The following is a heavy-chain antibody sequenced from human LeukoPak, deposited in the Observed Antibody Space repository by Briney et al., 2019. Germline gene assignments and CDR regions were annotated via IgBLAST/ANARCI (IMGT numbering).Heavy chain of an antibody. V-gene: IGHV3-7*01. Sequence: GGSLRLSCAASGFTFSSYYMSWVRQAPGKGLEWVANIKQDGSEKYCVDSVKGRFTISRDNAKSSLYLQMNSLRAEDTAVYYCARTINWDYWGQGTLVTVSS. CDR1: GFTFSSYY. CDR2: IKQDGSEK. J-gene: IGHJ4*02. CDR3: ARTINWDY.